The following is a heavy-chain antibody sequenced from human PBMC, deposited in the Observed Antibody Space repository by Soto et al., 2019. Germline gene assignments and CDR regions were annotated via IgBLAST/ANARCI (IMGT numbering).Heavy chain of an antibody. CDR2: IYHTRST. CDR1: GCSVSPYF. D-gene: IGHD2-8*02. Sequence: SETLSLTCTVSGCSVSPYFWSWIRQPPGKGLEWIGYIYHTRSTDYNPSLKSRVTISVDTSKNQFSLKLSPTIAADTAVYYCARVEYTGGVFYPFDYWGQGILVTVSS. V-gene: IGHV4-59*02. J-gene: IGHJ4*01. CDR3: ARVEYTGGVFYPFDY.